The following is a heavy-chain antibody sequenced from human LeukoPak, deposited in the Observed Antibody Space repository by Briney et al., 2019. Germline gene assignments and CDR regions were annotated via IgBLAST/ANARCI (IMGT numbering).Heavy chain of an antibody. D-gene: IGHD1-26*01. Sequence: QSGGSLRLSCAASGFTFSSYGMHWVRQAPGKGLEWVAVISYDGSNKYYADSVKGRFTISRDNSKNTLYLQMNSLRAEDTAVYYCAKPKSGSYAYWGQGTLVTVSS. CDR1: GFTFSSYG. CDR2: ISYDGSNK. CDR3: AKPKSGSYAY. V-gene: IGHV3-30*18. J-gene: IGHJ4*02.